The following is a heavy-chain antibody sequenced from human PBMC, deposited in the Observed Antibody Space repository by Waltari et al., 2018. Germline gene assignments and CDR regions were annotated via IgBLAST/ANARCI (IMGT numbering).Heavy chain of an antibody. V-gene: IGHV4-59*11. CDR1: GGSISSHS. CDR3: ARVTVRGGGFRPLDY. D-gene: IGHD2-15*01. CDR2: IYYSGRT. Sequence: QVQLQESGPGLVKPSETLSLTCTVSGGSISSHSWSWIRQPQGKGLEWIGYIYYSGRTNYNPSLKSRVTISVDTSKKQFSLKLSSVTAAETAVYYCARVTVRGGGFRPLDYWGQGTLVTVSS. J-gene: IGHJ4*02.